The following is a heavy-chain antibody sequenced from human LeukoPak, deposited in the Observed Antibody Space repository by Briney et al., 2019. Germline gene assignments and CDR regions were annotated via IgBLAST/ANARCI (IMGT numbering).Heavy chain of an antibody. D-gene: IGHD1-1*01. CDR3: ARDRTGTTFFDY. CDR1: GGSISSSSYY. J-gene: IGHJ4*02. Sequence: SETLSLTCTVSGGSISSSSYYWGWIRHPPEKGLEWIGSIYYSGSTYCNPSLKSRVTISVDTSKNQFSLKLSSVTAADTAVYYCARDRTGTTFFDYWGQGTLVTVSS. V-gene: IGHV4-39*07. CDR2: IYYSGST.